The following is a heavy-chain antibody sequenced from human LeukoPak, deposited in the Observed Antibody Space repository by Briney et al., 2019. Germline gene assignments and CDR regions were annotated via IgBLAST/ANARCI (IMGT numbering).Heavy chain of an antibody. CDR2: INYSGNT. Sequence: PSETLSLTCAVSGASISSSYWSWIRQPPGKGLEWIGYINYSGNTKYNPSLESRVTISVDASNNHFSLRLSSVTAADTAFYYCARGYYDSRGYSNTFDIWGQGTLVTVSS. CDR3: ARGYYDSRGYSNTFDI. CDR1: GASISSSY. V-gene: IGHV4-59*01. J-gene: IGHJ3*02. D-gene: IGHD3-22*01.